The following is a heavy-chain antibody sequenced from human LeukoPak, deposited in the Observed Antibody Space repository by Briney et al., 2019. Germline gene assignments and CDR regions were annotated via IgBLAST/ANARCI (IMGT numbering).Heavy chain of an antibody. Sequence: PSETLSLTCAVYGGSFSGYYWSWIRQPPGKGLEWIGEINHSGSTNYNPSLKSRVTISVDTSKNQFSLQLNSVTPEDTAVYYCARAIVVGTFDYWGQGTLVTVSS. CDR1: GGSFSGYY. D-gene: IGHD3-22*01. J-gene: IGHJ4*02. CDR2: INHSGST. CDR3: ARAIVVGTFDY. V-gene: IGHV4-34*01.